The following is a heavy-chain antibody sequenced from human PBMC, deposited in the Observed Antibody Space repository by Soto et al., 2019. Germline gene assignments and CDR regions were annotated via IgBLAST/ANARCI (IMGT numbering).Heavy chain of an antibody. D-gene: IGHD1-26*01. CDR3: ARDQWGTAGDYYYGMDV. Sequence: SETLSLTCTVSGGSISSYYWSWIRQPPGKGLEWIGYIYYSGSTNYNPSLKSRVTISVDTSKNQFSLKLSSVTAADTAVYYCARDQWGTAGDYYYGMDVWGQGTTVTVSS. V-gene: IGHV4-59*01. J-gene: IGHJ6*02. CDR1: GGSISSYY. CDR2: IYYSGST.